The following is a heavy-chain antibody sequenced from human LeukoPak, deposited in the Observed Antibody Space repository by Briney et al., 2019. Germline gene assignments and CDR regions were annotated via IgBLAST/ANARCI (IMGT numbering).Heavy chain of an antibody. CDR1: GFTFSSYA. CDR3: ARGTHIVVVVEYGMDV. J-gene: IGHJ6*02. V-gene: IGHV3-30-3*01. CDR2: ISYDGSNK. Sequence: GGSLRLSCAASGFTFSSYAMHWVRQAPGKGLEWVAVISYDGSNKYYADSVKGRFTISRDNSKNTMYLQMNSLRAEDTAVYYCARGTHIVVVVEYGMDVWGQGTTVTVSS. D-gene: IGHD2-15*01.